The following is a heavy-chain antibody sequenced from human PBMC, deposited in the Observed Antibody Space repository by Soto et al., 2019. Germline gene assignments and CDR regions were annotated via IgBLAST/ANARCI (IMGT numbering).Heavy chain of an antibody. CDR2: ISGSGGST. D-gene: IGHD2-15*01. J-gene: IGHJ4*02. CDR3: ARDLICSGGSCYAY. CDR1: GFTFSSYA. V-gene: IGHV3-23*01. Sequence: PGGSLRLSCAASGFTFSSYAMSWVRQAPGKGLEWVSAISGSGGSTYYADSVKGRFTISRDNSKNTLYLQMNSLRAEDTAVYYCARDLICSGGSCYAYWGQGTLVTVSS.